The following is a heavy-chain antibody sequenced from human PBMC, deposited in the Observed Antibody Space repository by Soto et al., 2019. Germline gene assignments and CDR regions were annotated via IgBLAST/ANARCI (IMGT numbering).Heavy chain of an antibody. D-gene: IGHD3-3*01. CDR3: ARQWRGITIFDDAFDI. J-gene: IGHJ3*02. CDR2: ISWNSGSI. Sequence: GGSLRLSCAASGFTFDDYAMHWVRQAPGKGLEWVSGISWNSGSIGYADSVKGRFTISRDNAKNSLYLQMNSLRAEDTALYYCARQWRGITIFDDAFDIWGQGTMVTVSS. CDR1: GFTFDDYA. V-gene: IGHV3-9*01.